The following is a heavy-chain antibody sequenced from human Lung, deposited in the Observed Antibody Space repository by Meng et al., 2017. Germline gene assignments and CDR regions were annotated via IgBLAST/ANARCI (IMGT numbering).Heavy chain of an antibody. CDR2: IYWDDEK. CDR1: GSSRSTSGVA. CDR3: AHSWGSGYYFGPLDY. V-gene: IGHV2-5*02. D-gene: IGHD3-22*01. Sequence: ITLKESGPALVKPTQTLTLTCTLSGSSRSTSGVAVGWSRQPPGKALEWLALIYWDDEKRYSPSLKSRLTITKDTSKNHVVLTMTNMDPVDTATYYCAHSWGSGYYFGPLDYWGQGTLVTVSS. J-gene: IGHJ4*02.